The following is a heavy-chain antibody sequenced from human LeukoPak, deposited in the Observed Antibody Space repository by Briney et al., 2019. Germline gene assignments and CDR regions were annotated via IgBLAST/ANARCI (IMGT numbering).Heavy chain of an antibody. CDR3: ARSVYYDTLTGYYYYALDV. D-gene: IGHD3-9*01. V-gene: IGHV3-66*01. CDR1: GFTFSSYA. CDR2: IYAGGNT. J-gene: IGHJ6*02. Sequence: GGSLRLSCAASGFTFSSYAMSWVRQAPGKGLEWVSVIYAGGNTYYADSVKGRFTISRDNSKNTLYLQMDSLRGEDTAVYYCARSVYYDTLTGYYYYALDVWGQGTTVTVSS.